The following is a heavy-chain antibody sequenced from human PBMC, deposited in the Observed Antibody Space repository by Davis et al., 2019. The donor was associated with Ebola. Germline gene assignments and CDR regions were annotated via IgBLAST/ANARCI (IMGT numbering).Heavy chain of an antibody. CDR2: INHSGST. V-gene: IGHV4-34*01. Sequence: ESLKISCAASGFTFTNAWMSWVRQPPGKGLEWIGEINHSGSTNYNPSLKSRVTISVDTSKNQFSLKLSSVTAADTAVYYCARCRRGSSSGHYMDVWGKGTTVTVSS. J-gene: IGHJ6*03. CDR1: GFTFTNAW. CDR3: ARCRRGSSSGHYMDV. D-gene: IGHD6-6*01.